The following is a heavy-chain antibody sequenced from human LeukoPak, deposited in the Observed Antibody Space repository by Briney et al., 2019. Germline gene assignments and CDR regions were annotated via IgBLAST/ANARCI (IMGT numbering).Heavy chain of an antibody. CDR3: ARDGVYPMGAFDI. CDR2: IWYDGSNK. J-gene: IGHJ3*02. V-gene: IGHV3-33*08. Sequence: PGGSLRLSCAASGFTFSSYAMHWVRQAPGKGLEWVAVIWYDGSNKYYADSVKGRFTISRDNSKNTLYLQMNSLRAEDTAVYYCARDGVYPMGAFDIWGQGTMVTVSS. D-gene: IGHD6-13*01. CDR1: GFTFSSYA.